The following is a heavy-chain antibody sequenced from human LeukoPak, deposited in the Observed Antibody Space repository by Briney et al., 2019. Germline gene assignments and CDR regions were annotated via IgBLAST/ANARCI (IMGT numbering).Heavy chain of an antibody. CDR1: GFTFSSYA. J-gene: IGHJ6*04. CDR3: AREIAAAGYYYYYYGMDV. CDR2: ITYDGSNK. D-gene: IGHD6-13*01. V-gene: IGHV3-30*04. Sequence: PGRSLRLSCAASGFTFSSYAMHWVRQAPGKGLEWVAVITYDGSNKYYADSVKGRFTNSRDNSKNTLYLQMNSLRAEDTAVYYCAREIAAAGYYYYYYGMDVWGKGITLTVSS.